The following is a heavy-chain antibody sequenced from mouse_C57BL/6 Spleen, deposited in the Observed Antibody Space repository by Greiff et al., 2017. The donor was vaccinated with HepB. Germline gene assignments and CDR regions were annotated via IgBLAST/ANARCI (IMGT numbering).Heavy chain of an antibody. V-gene: IGHV1-20*01. D-gene: IGHD1-1*01. J-gene: IGHJ4*01. CDR2: INPYNGDT. Sequence: EVKLQQSGPELVKPGDSVKISCKASGYSFTGYFMNWVMQSHGKSLEWIGRINPYNGDTFYNQKFKGKATLTVDKSSSTAHMELRSLTSEDSAVYYCAREGILRSYAMDYWGQGTSVTVSS. CDR3: AREGILRSYAMDY. CDR1: GYSFTGYF.